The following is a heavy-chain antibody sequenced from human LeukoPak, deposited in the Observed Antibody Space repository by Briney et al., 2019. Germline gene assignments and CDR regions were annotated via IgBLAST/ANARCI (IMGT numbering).Heavy chain of an antibody. CDR2: ISGSGGST. CDR1: GGTFSSYA. D-gene: IGHD4-17*01. CDR3: AKDPHGDFSFDY. V-gene: IGHV3-23*01. J-gene: IGHJ4*02. Sequence: SCKASGGTFSSYAMSWVRQAPGKGLEWVSAISGSGGSTYYADSVKGRFTISRDNSKNTLYLQMNSLRAEDTAVYYCAKDPHGDFSFDYWGQGTLVTVSS.